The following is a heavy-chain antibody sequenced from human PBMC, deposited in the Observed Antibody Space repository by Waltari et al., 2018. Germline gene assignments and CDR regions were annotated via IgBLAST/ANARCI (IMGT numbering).Heavy chain of an antibody. J-gene: IGHJ5*01. V-gene: IGHV3-20*04. CDR2: ISYNGGNT. CDR1: GFDFEFTG. D-gene: IGHD3-10*01. Sequence: EAHLVDSGGRETRLGGSLRLSCVASGFDFEFTGMSWVRQGPGKGLEWVASISYNGGNTYYAESVEGRFSISRSNAESSLFLQMNSLRPEDTALYFCAKEGGYSYYNNYFDSWGQGTRVTVSS. CDR3: AKEGGYSYYNNYFDS.